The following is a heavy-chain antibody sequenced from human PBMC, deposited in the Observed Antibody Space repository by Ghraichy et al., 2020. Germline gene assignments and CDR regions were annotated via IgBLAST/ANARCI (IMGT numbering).Heavy chain of an antibody. D-gene: IGHD6-19*01. CDR2: ISANNGHT. CDR1: GFMFSSYG. Sequence: ASLKVSCTASGFMFSSYGLSWVRQAPGQGLEWMGWISANNGHTNYAEKFQHRVTMTTDMSTSTAYMELRSLRSDDTAVYYCARPIAVSGHFFDFWGQGTLVAVSS. CDR3: ARPIAVSGHFFDF. V-gene: IGHV1-18*01. J-gene: IGHJ4*02.